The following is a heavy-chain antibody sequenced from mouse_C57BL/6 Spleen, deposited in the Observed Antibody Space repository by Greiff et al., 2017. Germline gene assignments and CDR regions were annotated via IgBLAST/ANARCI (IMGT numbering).Heavy chain of an antibody. J-gene: IGHJ4*01. CDR2: IYPGSGST. CDR3: ARWGGRSAMDY. D-gene: IGHD3-3*01. Sequence: VKLMESGAELVKPGASVKMSCKASGYTFTSYWITWVKQRPGQGLEWIGDIYPGSGSTNYNEKFKSKATLTVDTSSSTAYMQLSSLTSEDSAVYYCARWGGRSAMDYWGQGTSGTVSS. CDR1: GYTFTSYW. V-gene: IGHV1-55*01.